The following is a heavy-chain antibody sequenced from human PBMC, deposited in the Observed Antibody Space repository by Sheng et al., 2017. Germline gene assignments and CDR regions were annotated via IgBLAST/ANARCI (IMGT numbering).Heavy chain of an antibody. Sequence: QLQLQESGPGLVKPSETLSLTCTVSGGSISSSSYYWGWIRQPPGKGLEWIGSIYYSGSTYYNPSLKSRVTISVDTSKNQFSLKLSSVTAADTAVYYCARDFGIPGGMDYWGQGTLVTVSS. J-gene: IGHJ4*02. CDR1: GGSISSSSYY. CDR2: IYYSGST. CDR3: ARDFGIPGGMDY. V-gene: IGHV4-39*07. D-gene: IGHD3-10*01.